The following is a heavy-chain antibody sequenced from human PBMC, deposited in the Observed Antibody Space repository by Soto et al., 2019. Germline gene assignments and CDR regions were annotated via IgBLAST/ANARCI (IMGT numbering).Heavy chain of an antibody. D-gene: IGHD5-18*01. CDR3: ARGSGYSYMVKAFWFDP. J-gene: IGHJ5*02. CDR2: INAGNGNT. CDR1: GYTFTSYA. V-gene: IGHV1-3*01. Sequence: QVQLVQSGAEVKKPGASVKVSCKASGYTFTSYAMHWVRQAPGQRLEWMGWINAGNGNTKYSQKFQGRVTITRDTSTSTAYMELSSLRSEDTAVYYCARGSGYSYMVKAFWFDPWGQGTLVTVSS.